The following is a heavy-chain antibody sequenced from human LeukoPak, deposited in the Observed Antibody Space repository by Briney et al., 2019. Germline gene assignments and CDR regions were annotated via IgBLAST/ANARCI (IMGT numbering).Heavy chain of an antibody. J-gene: IGHJ4*02. V-gene: IGHV1-2*06. CDR3: ARVGYYESSGYYEY. Sequence: ASVNVSCKASGYTFTSYAMNWVRQAPGQGLEWMGRINPNSGGTNYAQKFQGRVTMTRDTSISTVYMELSRLRSDDTAVYYCARVGYYESSGYYEYWGQGTLVTVSS. CDR2: INPNSGGT. D-gene: IGHD3-22*01. CDR1: GYTFTSYA.